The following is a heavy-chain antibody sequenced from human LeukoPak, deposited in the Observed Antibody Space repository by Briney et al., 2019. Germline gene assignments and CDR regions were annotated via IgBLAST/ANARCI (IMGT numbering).Heavy chain of an antibody. V-gene: IGHV4-34*01. CDR3: ARQGKDNWFDP. CDR2: INHSGST. Sequence: SETLSFTCAVYGGSFSGYYWSWIRQPPGKGLEWIGEINHSGSTNYNPSLKSRVTISVDTSKNQFSLKLSSVTAADTAVYYCARQGKDNWFDPWGQGTLVTVSS. J-gene: IGHJ5*02. CDR1: GGSFSGYY.